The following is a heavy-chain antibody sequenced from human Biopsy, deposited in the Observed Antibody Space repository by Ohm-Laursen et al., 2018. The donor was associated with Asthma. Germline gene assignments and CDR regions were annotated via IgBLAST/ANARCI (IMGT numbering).Heavy chain of an antibody. CDR1: GYTFNSAG. CDR3: ARAVDDGHYYGRDV. CDR2: ISVYNGNT. J-gene: IGHJ6*02. Sequence: ASVKVSCKTSGYTFNSAGIPWVRQAPGQGLEWMGWISVYNGNTKDAQKLQDRVTMITDTSTSTAYMELRSLRSEDTAVYFCARAVDDGHYYGRDVGGQGTTVTVS. V-gene: IGHV1-18*01. D-gene: IGHD4-23*01.